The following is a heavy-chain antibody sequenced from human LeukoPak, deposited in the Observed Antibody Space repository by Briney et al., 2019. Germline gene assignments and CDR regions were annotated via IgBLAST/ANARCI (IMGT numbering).Heavy chain of an antibody. V-gene: IGHV1-8*02. CDR1: GGTFSSYA. Sequence: ASVKVSCKASGGTFSSYAISWVRQAPGQGLEWMGWMNPNSGNTGYAQKFQGRVTMTRNTSISTAYMELSSLRSEDTAVYYCARVAVAGMIWWFDPWGQGTLVTVSS. CDR2: MNPNSGNT. CDR3: ARVAVAGMIWWFDP. J-gene: IGHJ5*02. D-gene: IGHD6-19*01.